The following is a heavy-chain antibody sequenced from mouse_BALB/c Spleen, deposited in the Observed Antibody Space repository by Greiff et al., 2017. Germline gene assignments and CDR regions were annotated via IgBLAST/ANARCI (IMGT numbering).Heavy chain of an antibody. CDR2: ISYSGST. D-gene: IGHD2-4*01. CDR3: ARSLLRHYAMDY. V-gene: IGHV3-2*02. J-gene: IGHJ4*01. CDR1: GYSITSDYA. Sequence: EVMLVESGPGLVKPSQSLSLTCTVTGYSITSDYAWNWIRQFPGNKLEWMGYISYSGSTSYNPSLKSRISITRDTSKNQFFLQLNSVTTEDTATYYCARSLLRHYAMDYWGQGTSVTVSS.